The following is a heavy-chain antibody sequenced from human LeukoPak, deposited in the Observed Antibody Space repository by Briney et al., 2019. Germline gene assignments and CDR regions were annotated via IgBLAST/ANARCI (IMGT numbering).Heavy chain of an antibody. CDR3: ARLQYDSSDYYHPRGLTYFDY. CDR1: DDSISDYY. Sequence: SETLSLTCTVSDDSISDYYRGWIRQPPGKGLEWIGYFHNSGTSTYNPSLKSRVTISVDTSKNQFSLKLSSVTAADTAVYYCARLQYDSSDYYHPRGLTYFDYWGQGTLVPVSS. J-gene: IGHJ4*02. D-gene: IGHD3-22*01. CDR2: FHNSGTS. V-gene: IGHV4-59*08.